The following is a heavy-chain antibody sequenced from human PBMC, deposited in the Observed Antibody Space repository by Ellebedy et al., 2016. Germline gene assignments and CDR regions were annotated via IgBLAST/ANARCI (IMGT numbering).Heavy chain of an antibody. CDR3: ARDGSEWSRDY. CDR2: IVFSGTAA. CDR1: GFTFNIAG. V-gene: IGHV3-21*01. D-gene: IGHD3-3*01. J-gene: IGHJ4*02. Sequence: GGSLRLXXAASGFTFNIAGMTWVRQVPGKGLEWVGTIVFSGTAAYYSDSVKGRFIISRDNAKNSLFLQMNSLRVEDTAVYYCARDGSEWSRDYWGQGTLVTVSS.